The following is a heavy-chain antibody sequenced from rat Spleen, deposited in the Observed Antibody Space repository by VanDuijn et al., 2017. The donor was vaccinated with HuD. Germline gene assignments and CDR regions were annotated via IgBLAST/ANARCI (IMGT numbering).Heavy chain of an antibody. D-gene: IGHD1-5*01. CDR2: ISTGGGNT. J-gene: IGHJ1*01. Sequence: EVQLVESGGGLVQPGRSLKLSCAASGFTFSNYGMAWVRQTPTQGLEWVASISTGGGNTYYRDSVKGRFTISRDTAQNTLYLQMNSLRSEETATYYCARQKNIGTTRRYWFFDFWGPGTMVTVSS. CDR3: ARQKNIGTTRRYWFFDF. CDR1: GFTFSNYG. V-gene: IGHV5S13*01.